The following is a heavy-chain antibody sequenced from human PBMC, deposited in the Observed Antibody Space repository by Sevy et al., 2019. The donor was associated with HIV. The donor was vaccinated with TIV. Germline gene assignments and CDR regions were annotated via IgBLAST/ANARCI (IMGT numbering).Heavy chain of an antibody. CDR1: GXTCSSSA. J-gene: IGHJ4*01. V-gene: IGHV1-69*13. CDR3: TSGLXVSVDX. CDR2: IFPIFATA. Sequence: ASVKVSCKASGXTCSSSAISWVRQAPGQGLEWMGGIFPIFATANYAQKFQGRLTITADESTCTAYMELSSLRSDDTAXXYCTSGLXVSVDXXXXGTLVTVSS.